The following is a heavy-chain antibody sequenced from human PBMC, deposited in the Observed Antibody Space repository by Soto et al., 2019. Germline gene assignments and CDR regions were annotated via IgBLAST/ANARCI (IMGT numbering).Heavy chain of an antibody. CDR3: AREGEMPYYYYGLDV. Sequence: QAKLVQSGAEVRKPGASVKVSCKASGYTFTTYGISWVRQAPGQGLDWMGWISGYNGHTKYAQKFQGRVTMTTDTSTSTVYMDLRSLRSDDTAVYYCAREGEMPYYYYGLDVWGQGNTVTVSS. V-gene: IGHV1-18*01. CDR1: GYTFTTYG. CDR2: ISGYNGHT. D-gene: IGHD3-16*01. J-gene: IGHJ6*02.